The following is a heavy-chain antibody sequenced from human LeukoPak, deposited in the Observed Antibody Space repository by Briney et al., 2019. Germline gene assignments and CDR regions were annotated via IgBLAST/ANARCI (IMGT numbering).Heavy chain of an antibody. Sequence: SQTLSLTCSVSGGPISSGGYYWSWIRQHPGKGLEWIGYIYYGGSTSYNPSLKSRVTISVDTSKNQFSLKLSSVTAADTAVYYCARRSSGYSPNFDYWGQGTLVTVSS. D-gene: IGHD3-22*01. CDR2: IYYGGST. V-gene: IGHV4-31*03. CDR3: ARRSSGYSPNFDY. CDR1: GGPISSGGYY. J-gene: IGHJ4*02.